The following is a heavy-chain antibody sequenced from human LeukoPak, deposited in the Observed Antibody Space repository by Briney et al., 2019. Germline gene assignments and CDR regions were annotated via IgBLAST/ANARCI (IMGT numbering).Heavy chain of an antibody. J-gene: IGHJ4*02. V-gene: IGHV3-7*01. CDR1: GFTISSNW. D-gene: IGHD6-19*01. Sequence: GGSLRLSCAASGFTISSNWMSWVRHAPGKGLEWVANIDQDGSEKKYVDSVKGRFSISRDNAGNSLFLQMNSLRAEDTAVYYCARTDIYNSGWFDYWGQGTLVTVSS. CDR3: ARTDIYNSGWFDY. CDR2: IDQDGSEK.